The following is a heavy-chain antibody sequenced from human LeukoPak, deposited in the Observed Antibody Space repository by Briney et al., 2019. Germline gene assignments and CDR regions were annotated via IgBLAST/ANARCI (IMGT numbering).Heavy chain of an antibody. CDR2: INHSGST. Sequence: PSETLSLTCAVYGGSFSGYYWSWIRQPPGKGLEWIGEINHSGSTNYNPSLKSRVTISVDKSKSQFSLKLSSVTAADTAVYYCARDQGRDYGARNNAFDIWGQGTMVTVSS. D-gene: IGHD4-17*01. J-gene: IGHJ3*02. CDR3: ARDQGRDYGARNNAFDI. CDR1: GGSFSGYY. V-gene: IGHV4-34*01.